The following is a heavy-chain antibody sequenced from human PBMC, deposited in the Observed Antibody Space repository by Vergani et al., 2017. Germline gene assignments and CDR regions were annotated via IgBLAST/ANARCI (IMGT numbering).Heavy chain of an antibody. D-gene: IGHD3-22*01. V-gene: IGHV1-69*01. CDR1: GGTFSSYA. Sequence: QVQLVQSGAEVKKPGSSVKLSCTASGGTFSSYAISWVRQAPGQGLEWMGGIIPIFGTANYAQKYPGRGTITADAPTSTAYMELSSLISEETAVYYCAGASNYYDSSGYRFDYWGQRTLVTVSS. CDR3: AGASNYYDSSGYRFDY. CDR2: IIPIFGTA. J-gene: IGHJ4*02.